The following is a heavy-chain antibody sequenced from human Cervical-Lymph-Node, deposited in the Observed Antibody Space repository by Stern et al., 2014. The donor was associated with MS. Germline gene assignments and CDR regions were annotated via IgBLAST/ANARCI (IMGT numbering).Heavy chain of an antibody. CDR3: ARDPPLVVVVAATGRFDY. Sequence: QVQLVESGAEVKKPGASVKVSCKASGYTFTSYGISWVRQAPGQGLEWMGGISAYNGNTNYAQKLQGRVTMTTDTSTSTAYMELRSLRSDDTAVYSCARDPPLVVVVAATGRFDYWGQGTLVTVSS. J-gene: IGHJ4*02. D-gene: IGHD2-15*01. CDR1: GYTFTSYG. V-gene: IGHV1-18*04. CDR2: ISAYNGNT.